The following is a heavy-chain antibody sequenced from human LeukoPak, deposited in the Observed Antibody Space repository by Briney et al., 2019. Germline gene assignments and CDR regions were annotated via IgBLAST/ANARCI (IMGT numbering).Heavy chain of an antibody. D-gene: IGHD6-13*01. V-gene: IGHV3-21*01. CDR1: GFTFSSYN. CDR3: ARSLYTSSWHFDY. Sequence: KPGGSLRLSCAASGFTFSSYNMNWVRQAPGKGLEWVSSISSSSSSYIYYADSVKGRFTISRDNAKNSLYLQLNSLRAEDTAVYYCARSLYTSSWHFDYWGQGTLVTVSS. J-gene: IGHJ4*02. CDR2: ISSSSSSYI.